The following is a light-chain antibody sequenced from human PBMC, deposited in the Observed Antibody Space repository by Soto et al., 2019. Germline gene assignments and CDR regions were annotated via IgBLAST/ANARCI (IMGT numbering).Light chain of an antibody. CDR3: QKHDGVPQ. CDR2: DAS. Sequence: EIVLAQSPATLSLSPGERATLSCRASQSVSIYLAWYQQKPGQAPRLLIYDASNRATGIPARFSGSGSGTDFTLTISSLEPEDFATYYCQKHDGVPQFGPGTKVDF. CDR1: QSVSIY. J-gene: IGKJ3*01. V-gene: IGKV3-11*01.